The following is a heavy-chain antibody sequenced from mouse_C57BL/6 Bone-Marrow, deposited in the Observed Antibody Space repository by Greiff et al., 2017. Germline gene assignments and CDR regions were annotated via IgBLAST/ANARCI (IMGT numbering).Heavy chain of an antibody. Sequence: DVKLVESGAELVKPGASVKLSCTASGFNIKDYYMHWVKQRTEQGLEWIGRIDPEDGETKYAPKFQGKATITADTSSNTAYLQLSSLTSEDTAVYYGARLVTTVVARDYAMDYWGQGTSVTVAS. CDR2: IDPEDGET. CDR3: ARLVTTVVARDYAMDY. CDR1: GFNIKDYY. V-gene: IGHV14-2*01. D-gene: IGHD1-1*01. J-gene: IGHJ4*01.